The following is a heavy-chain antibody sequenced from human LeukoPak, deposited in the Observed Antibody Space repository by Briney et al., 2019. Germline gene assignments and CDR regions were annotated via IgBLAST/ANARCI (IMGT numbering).Heavy chain of an antibody. V-gene: IGHV1-46*01. CDR3: AREGGDYYYDSSGYLDY. J-gene: IGHJ4*02. CDR2: INPSGGST. CDR1: GYTFTSYY. Sequence: ASVKVSRKASGYTFTSYYMHWVRQAPGQGLEWMGIINPSGGSTSYAQKFQGRVTMTRDTSTSTVYMELSSLRSEDTAVYYCAREGGDYYYDSSGYLDYWGQGTLVTVSS. D-gene: IGHD3-22*01.